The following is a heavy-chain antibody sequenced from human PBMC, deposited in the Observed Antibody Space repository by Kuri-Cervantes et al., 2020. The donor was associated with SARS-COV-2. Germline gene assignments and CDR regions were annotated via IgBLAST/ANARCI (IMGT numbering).Heavy chain of an antibody. CDR2: IIPILGIA. D-gene: IGHD2-2*01. CDR3: ARDWGDLVIVPAF. Sequence: SVKVSCKASGGTFSSYAISWVRQAPGQGLEWMGRIIPILGIANYAQKFQGRVTITADKSTSTAYMELSSLRSDDTAAYYCARDWGDLVIVPAFWGQGTRV. J-gene: IGHJ4*02. CDR1: GGTFSSYA. V-gene: IGHV1-69*04.